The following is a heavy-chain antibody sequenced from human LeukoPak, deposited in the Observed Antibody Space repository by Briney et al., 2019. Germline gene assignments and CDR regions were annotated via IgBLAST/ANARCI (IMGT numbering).Heavy chain of an antibody. CDR2: IKSKTDGGTT. CDR3: TTDRRGSYYFDY. J-gene: IGHJ4*02. Sequence: GGSLRLSCAASGFTFSNAWMSWVRQAPGKGVEWVGRIKSKTDGGTTDYAAPVKGRFTISRDDSKNTLYLQMNSLKTEDTAVYYCTTDRRGSYYFDYWGQGTLVTVSS. CDR1: GFTFSNAW. V-gene: IGHV3-15*01. D-gene: IGHD1-26*01.